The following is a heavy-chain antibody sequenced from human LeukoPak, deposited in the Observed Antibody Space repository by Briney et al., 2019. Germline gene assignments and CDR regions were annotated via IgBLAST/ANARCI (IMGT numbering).Heavy chain of an antibody. V-gene: IGHV4-38-2*01. CDR2: IYHTGSA. CDR3: ARAPRWLTPDCTSTSCYENYFDP. D-gene: IGHD2-2*01. CDR1: GYSISSGYQ. J-gene: IGHJ5*02. Sequence: SETLSLTCVVSGYSISSGYQWAWIRQSPGKGLEWIGSIYHTGSAHYNPSLQSRVTISVDTSNNQFSLRLNSVTAADTAVYYCARAPRWLTPDCTSTSCYENYFDPWGQGTLVTVSS.